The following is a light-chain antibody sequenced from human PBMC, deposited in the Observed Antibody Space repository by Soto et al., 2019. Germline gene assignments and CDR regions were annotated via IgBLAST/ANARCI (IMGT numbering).Light chain of an antibody. CDR2: DVT. CDR1: GSDVGGYNY. J-gene: IGLJ1*01. Sequence: QSVLTQPRSVSGSPGQSATISCFGTGSDVGGYNYVSWYQQHPGKAPQLMIYDVTKRPSGVPDRFSGSKSGNTASLTISGLQAEDEADYYCCSYAGSNLHYVFGLGTKVTVL. CDR3: CSYAGSNLHYV. V-gene: IGLV2-11*01.